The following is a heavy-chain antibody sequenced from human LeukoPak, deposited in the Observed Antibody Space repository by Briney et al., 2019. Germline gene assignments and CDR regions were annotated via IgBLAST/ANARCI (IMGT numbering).Heavy chain of an antibody. D-gene: IGHD4-11*01. Sequence: GASVKVSCKASGYTFTSYDINWVRQATGRGLEWMGWMNPNSGNTGYAQKFQGRVTMTRNTSISTAYVELSSLRSEDTAVYYCARGSSYIGAFDIWGQGTMVIVSS. CDR3: ARGSSYIGAFDI. CDR2: MNPNSGNT. J-gene: IGHJ3*02. V-gene: IGHV1-8*01. CDR1: GYTFTSYD.